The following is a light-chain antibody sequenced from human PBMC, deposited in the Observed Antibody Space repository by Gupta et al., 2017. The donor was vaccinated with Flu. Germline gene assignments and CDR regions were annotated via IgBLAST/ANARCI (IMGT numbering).Light chain of an antibody. CDR1: TVPNKY. J-gene: IGLJ3*02. CDR2: KGK. Sequence: PGQTAAITSSRDTVPNKYAYWYQQSPGRAPELVIYKGKERASGIPDRFSGSRYANNATLTITGLQTEDEANYYCRSEDGSGGVLFGGGTKVTVL. CDR3: RSEDGSGGVL. V-gene: IGLV3-25*03.